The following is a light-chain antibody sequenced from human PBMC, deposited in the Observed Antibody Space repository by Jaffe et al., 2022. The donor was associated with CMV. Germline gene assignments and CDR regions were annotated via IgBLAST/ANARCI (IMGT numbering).Light chain of an antibody. CDR3: QAWDTSTGV. J-gene: IGLJ1*01. CDR2: QDS. Sequence: SYEVIQPPSVSVSPGQTASISCSGDNLGDKFVCWYQQRPGQSPTLVMYQDSKRPSGIPERFSGSNSGNTATLTIRGTQPMDEADYYCQAWDTSTGVFGGGTKVTVL. V-gene: IGLV3-1*01. CDR1: NLGDKF.